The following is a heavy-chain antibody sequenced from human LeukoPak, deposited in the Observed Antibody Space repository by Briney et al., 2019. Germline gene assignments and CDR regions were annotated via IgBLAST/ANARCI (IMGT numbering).Heavy chain of an antibody. CDR1: GGTFSSYA. CDR2: IIAIFGTA. D-gene: IGHD3-9*01. V-gene: IGHV1-69*13. Sequence: SVKVSCKASGGTFSSYAISWVRQAPGHGLEWMGGIIAIFGTANYAQKFQGRVTITADESTSTAYMELSSLRSEDTAVYYCARGYYDILTGRYNWFDPWGQGTLVTVSS. CDR3: ARGYYDILTGRYNWFDP. J-gene: IGHJ5*02.